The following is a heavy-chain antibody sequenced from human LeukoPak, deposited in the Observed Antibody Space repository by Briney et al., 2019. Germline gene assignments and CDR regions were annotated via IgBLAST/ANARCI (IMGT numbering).Heavy chain of an antibody. D-gene: IGHD2-21*02. CDR2: ISSSSSYI. V-gene: IGHV3-21*01. J-gene: IGHJ3*02. CDR3: ARVYCGGDCYSLIFAFDI. CDR1: GFTFSMYS. Sequence: GGSLRLSCAASGFTFSMYSMNWVRQAPGKGLEWVSSISSSSSYIYYADSVKGRFTISRDNAKNSLYLQMNSLRAEDTAVYYCARVYCGGDCYSLIFAFDIWGQGTMVTVSS.